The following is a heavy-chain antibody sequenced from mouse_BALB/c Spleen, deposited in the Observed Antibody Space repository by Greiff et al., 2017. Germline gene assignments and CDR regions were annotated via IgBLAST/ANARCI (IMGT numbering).Heavy chain of an antibody. CDR2: IWTGGGT. Sequence: QVQLQQSGPGLVAPSQSLSITCTVSGFSLTSYDISWIRQPPGKGLEWLGVIWTGGGTNYNSAFMSRLSISKDNSKSQVFLKMNSLQTDDTAIYYCVRGEITYAMDYWGQGTSVTVSS. V-gene: IGHV2-9-2*01. CDR1: GFSLTSYD. D-gene: IGHD2-4*01. J-gene: IGHJ4*01. CDR3: VRGEITYAMDY.